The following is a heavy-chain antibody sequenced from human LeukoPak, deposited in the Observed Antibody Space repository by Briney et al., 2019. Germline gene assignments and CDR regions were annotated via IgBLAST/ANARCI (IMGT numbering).Heavy chain of an antibody. J-gene: IGHJ4*02. Sequence: GGSLRLSCAASGFTFSTYSMNWVRQAPGKGLEWVSSISSSSSYIYYADSVKGRFTLSRDNAKSSLYLQMNSLRDEDTAVYYCARTPTPYCGGDCYDFDYWGQGTLVTVSS. V-gene: IGHV3-21*01. CDR2: ISSSSSYI. CDR3: ARTPTPYCGGDCYDFDY. D-gene: IGHD2-21*02. CDR1: GFTFSTYS.